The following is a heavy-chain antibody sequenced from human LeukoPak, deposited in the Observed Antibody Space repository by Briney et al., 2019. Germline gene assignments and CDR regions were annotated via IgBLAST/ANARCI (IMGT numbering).Heavy chain of an antibody. CDR2: ISSSGSTI. J-gene: IGHJ4*02. Sequence: QTGGSLRLSCAASGFTFSSYEMNWVRQAPGKGLEWVPYISSSGSTIYCADSVKGRFTISRDNAKNSLYLQMNSLRAEDTAVYYCARWDYDILTGYRTNDYWGQGTLVTVSS. V-gene: IGHV3-48*03. D-gene: IGHD3-9*01. CDR1: GFTFSSYE. CDR3: ARWDYDILTGYRTNDY.